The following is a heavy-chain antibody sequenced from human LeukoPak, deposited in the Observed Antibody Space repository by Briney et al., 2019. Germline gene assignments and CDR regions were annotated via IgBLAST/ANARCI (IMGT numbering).Heavy chain of an antibody. CDR3: ARGPGVFRRTWYMDV. D-gene: IGHD2/OR15-2a*01. Sequence: PPETLSLTCSVSGDSTIYNYWSWIRQPAGKGLEWIGRIFSDGKINYSPSLESRVTMSVDNAKNQFSLRLSSVTAADTAVYYCARGPGVFRRTWYMDVWGQGTTVSVSS. CDR2: IFSDGKI. V-gene: IGHV4-4*07. J-gene: IGHJ6*03. CDR1: GDSTIYNY.